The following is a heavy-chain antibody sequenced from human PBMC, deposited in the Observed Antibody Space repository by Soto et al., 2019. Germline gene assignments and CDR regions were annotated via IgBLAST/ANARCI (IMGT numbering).Heavy chain of an antibody. CDR1: GGSISSGGYY. D-gene: IGHD2-21*02. V-gene: IGHV4-31*03. CDR2: IYYSGST. Sequence: QVQLQESGPGLVKPSQTLSLTCTVSGGSISSGGYYWSWIRQHPGKGLEWIGYIYYSGSTYYNPSLKSRVTISVDTSKNQISLKLSSVTAADTAVYYCARDVVVTAENYYYYYGMDVWGQGTTVTVSS. J-gene: IGHJ6*02. CDR3: ARDVVVTAENYYYYYGMDV.